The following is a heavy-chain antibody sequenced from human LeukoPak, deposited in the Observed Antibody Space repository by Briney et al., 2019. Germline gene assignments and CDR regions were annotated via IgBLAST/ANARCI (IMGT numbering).Heavy chain of an antibody. V-gene: IGHV4-4*07. Sequence: SETLSLTCTVSGGSVSSYYWSWIRQPPGKRLEWIGRIHTSGSTNYNPSLKSRITMSVDTSKSLLSLRLSSLTAADTAVYYCASEYYYDTSGYYSLAYWGQGTLVTVSS. CDR2: IHTSGST. D-gene: IGHD3-22*01. CDR1: GGSVSSYY. J-gene: IGHJ4*02. CDR3: ASEYYYDTSGYYSLAY.